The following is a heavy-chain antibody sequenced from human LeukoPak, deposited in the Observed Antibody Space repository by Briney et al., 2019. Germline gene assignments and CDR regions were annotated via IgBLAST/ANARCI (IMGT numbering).Heavy chain of an antibody. Sequence: QTGGSLTLSCAASGFTFSDYWMHWVRQAPGKGLVWVSRISSDGSRVTYADSVKGRFTISRDNAKNTLYLQMNSLRAEDTAVYYCAKGPFDWLLYFDYWGQGTLVTVSS. CDR1: GFTFSDYW. CDR3: AKGPFDWLLYFDY. V-gene: IGHV3-74*01. CDR2: ISSDGSRV. J-gene: IGHJ4*02. D-gene: IGHD3-9*01.